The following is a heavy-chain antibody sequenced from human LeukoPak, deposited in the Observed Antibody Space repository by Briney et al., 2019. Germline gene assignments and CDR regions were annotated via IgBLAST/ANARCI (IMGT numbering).Heavy chain of an antibody. V-gene: IGHV4-59*12. CDR1: GGSISSYY. D-gene: IGHD2-15*01. J-gene: IGHJ4*02. CDR3: ARNSCPSGTCYDNRGYFDY. CDR2: IFYSGTT. Sequence: SETLSLTCTVSGGSISSYYWSWIRQPPGKGLEWIGFIFYSGTTNYNPSLKSRVTISVDTSKNQFSLKLSSVTAADTAVYYCARNSCPSGTCYDNRGYFDYWGQGTLVTVSS.